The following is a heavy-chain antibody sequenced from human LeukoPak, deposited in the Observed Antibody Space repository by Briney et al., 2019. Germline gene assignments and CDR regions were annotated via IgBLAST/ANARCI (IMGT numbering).Heavy chain of an antibody. Sequence: ASVKVSCKASGYTFTSYYMHWVRQAAAQGREWMGVRDPSGGSIIYAHKSQGRVTMTRDTSTSTVYMELSSLTSEDTAMYFCARASGNIYYYYYMDVWGKGTTGTVSS. CDR3: ARASGNIYYYYYMDV. CDR2: RDPSGGSI. D-gene: IGHD4-23*01. V-gene: IGHV1-46*01. CDR1: GYTFTSYY. J-gene: IGHJ6*03.